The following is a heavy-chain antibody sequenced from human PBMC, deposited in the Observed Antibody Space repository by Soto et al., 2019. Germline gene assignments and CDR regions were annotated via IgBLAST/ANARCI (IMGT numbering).Heavy chain of an antibody. CDR3: ARRTAVAGSRAYYFDY. CDR2: IYYSGST. CDR1: GGSISSYY. V-gene: IGHV4-59*08. Sequence: QVQLQESGPGLVKPSETLSLTCTVSGGSISSYYWSWIRQPPGKGLEWIGYIYYSGSTNYHPSLKSRVTLSVDTSTNQFALKLRSVTAADTAVYFCARRTAVAGSRAYYFDYWGQGTLVTVSS. D-gene: IGHD6-19*01. J-gene: IGHJ4*02.